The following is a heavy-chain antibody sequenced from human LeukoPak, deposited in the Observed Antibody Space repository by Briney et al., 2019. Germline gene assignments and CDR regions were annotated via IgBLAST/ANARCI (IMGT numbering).Heavy chain of an antibody. J-gene: IGHJ4*02. CDR2: INPSGGST. D-gene: IGHD3-10*01. CDR1: GYTFTSYY. Sequence: ASVKVSCKASGYTFTSYYMHWVRQAPGQGLEWMGIINPSGGSTSYAQKFQGRVTMTRDTSTSTVYMELSSLRSEDTAVYYCARGAHYYGSLAGFFDYWGQGTLVTVSS. V-gene: IGHV1-46*01. CDR3: ARGAHYYGSLAGFFDY.